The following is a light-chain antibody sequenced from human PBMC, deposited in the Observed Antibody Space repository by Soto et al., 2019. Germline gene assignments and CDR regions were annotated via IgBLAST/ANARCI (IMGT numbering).Light chain of an antibody. V-gene: IGLV2-23*01. J-gene: IGLJ1*01. CDR2: EGS. Sequence: QSVLTQPASVSGSPGQSITISCTGTSSDVGSYNLVSWYQQHPGKAPKFMIYEGSKRPSGVSNRFSGSKSGNTASLTISGLQAEDEADYYCCSYAGRAYVFGTGTKVTVL. CDR3: CSYAGRAYV. CDR1: SSDVGSYNL.